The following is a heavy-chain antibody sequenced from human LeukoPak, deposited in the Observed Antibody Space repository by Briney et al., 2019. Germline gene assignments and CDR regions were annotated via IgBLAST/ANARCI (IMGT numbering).Heavy chain of an antibody. Sequence: SETLSLTCAVSDDSFSSHYWTWIRQPPGKGLEWIGYISYIGSTNYNPSLKSRVTISIDTSKNQFSLKLSSVSAADTAVYYCARDLVTVTKGFDIWGQGTMVSVSS. V-gene: IGHV4-59*11. CDR2: ISYIGST. D-gene: IGHD4-17*01. J-gene: IGHJ3*02. CDR1: DDSFSSHY. CDR3: ARDLVTVTKGFDI.